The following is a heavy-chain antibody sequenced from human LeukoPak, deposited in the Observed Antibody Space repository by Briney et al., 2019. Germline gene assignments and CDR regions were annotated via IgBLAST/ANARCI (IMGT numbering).Heavy chain of an antibody. CDR2: ISSSSSYI. CDR3: ATTRDGYNFRGFGY. CDR1: GFTFSSYS. Sequence: PGGSLRLSCAASGFTFSSYSMNWVRQAPGKGLEWVSSISSSSSYIYYADSVKGRFTISRDNAKNSLYLQMSSLRAEDTAVYYCATTRDGYNFRGFGYWGQGTLVTVSS. D-gene: IGHD5-24*01. V-gene: IGHV3-21*01. J-gene: IGHJ4*02.